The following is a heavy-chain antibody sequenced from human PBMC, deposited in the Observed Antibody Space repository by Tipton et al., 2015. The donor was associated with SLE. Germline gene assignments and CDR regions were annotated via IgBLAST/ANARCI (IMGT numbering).Heavy chain of an antibody. V-gene: IGHV1-18*01. D-gene: IGHD3-10*01. CDR3: ARDGIRGRFPY. CDR1: GYTFTSYG. Sequence: QSGPEVKKPGASVKVSCKASGYTFTSYGISWVRQAPGQGLEWMGWISAYNGNTNYAHKFQGRVTMSTDTSTGTAYMDLRSLRSDDAAVYYCARDGIRGRFPYWGQGTLVTVSS. CDR2: ISAYNGNT. J-gene: IGHJ4*02.